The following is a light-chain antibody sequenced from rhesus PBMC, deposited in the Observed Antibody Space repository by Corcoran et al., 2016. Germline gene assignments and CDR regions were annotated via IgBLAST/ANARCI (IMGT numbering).Light chain of an antibody. CDR1: QGISSW. Sequence: DIQMTQSPSSLSASVGDKVTITCRASQGISSWLAWYQQKPGKAPKLLIDAASSLQSGVPSRFSGSGSGTDYTLTISSLQPEDFATYYCQQGYNTPPTFGQGTKVEIK. CDR2: AAS. J-gene: IGKJ1*01. CDR3: QQGYNTPPT. V-gene: IGKV1-18*01.